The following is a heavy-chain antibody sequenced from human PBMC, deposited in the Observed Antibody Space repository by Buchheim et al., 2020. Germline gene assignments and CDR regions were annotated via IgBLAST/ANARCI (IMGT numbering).Heavy chain of an antibody. CDR2: IYTSGST. CDR1: GGSISSGSYY. J-gene: IGHJ5*02. Sequence: QVQLQESGPGLVKPSQTLSLTCTVSGGSISSGSYYWSWIRQPTGKGLEWIGRIYTSGSTNYNPSLKSRVTISVDTSQNQFSLKLSSVTAADTAVYYCARGLSGWFDPWGQGTL. D-gene: IGHD1-26*01. V-gene: IGHV4-61*02. CDR3: ARGLSGWFDP.